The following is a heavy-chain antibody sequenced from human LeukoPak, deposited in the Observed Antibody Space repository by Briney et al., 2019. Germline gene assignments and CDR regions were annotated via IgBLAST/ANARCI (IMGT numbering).Heavy chain of an antibody. V-gene: IGHV3-23*01. CDR2: SSGNGGST. CDR1: GFTFSIYS. CDR3: ARDSNWNNGGFDY. Sequence: PGGSLRLSCAASGFTFSIYSMNWVRQAPGKGLEWVSTSSGNGGSTYYGDSVKGRFTISRDNVKNTLHLQMSSLRAEDTAIYYCARDSNWNNGGFDYWGQGTLVTVSA. J-gene: IGHJ4*02. D-gene: IGHD1/OR15-1a*01.